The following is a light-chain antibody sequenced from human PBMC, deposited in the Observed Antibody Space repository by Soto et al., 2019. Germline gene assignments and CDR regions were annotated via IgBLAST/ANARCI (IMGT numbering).Light chain of an antibody. CDR2: DAS. J-gene: IGKJ3*01. CDR1: QDISNY. V-gene: IGKV1-33*01. CDR3: QQYDNLPSFT. Sequence: DIQMTQSPSSLSASVGDRVTITCQASQDISNYLNWYQQKPGKAPKLLIYDASNLETGDPSRFSGSVSGTDFTFTISSLQPEDIATYYCQQYDNLPSFTFGPGTKVDIK.